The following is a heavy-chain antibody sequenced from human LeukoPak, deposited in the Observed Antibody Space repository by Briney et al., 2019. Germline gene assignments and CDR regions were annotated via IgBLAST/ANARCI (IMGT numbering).Heavy chain of an antibody. V-gene: IGHV4-4*07. Sequence: SETLSLTCSVSGGSISSDYWSWIRQPAGKGLEWIGRIYTSGSAWSTSYNPSLKSRVTMSVDTSKSQFSLKLSSVTAADTAVYYCARGLAVAGRTLEYWGQGTLVTVSS. D-gene: IGHD6-19*01. J-gene: IGHJ4*02. CDR1: GGSISSDY. CDR2: IYTSGSAWST. CDR3: ARGLAVAGRTLEY.